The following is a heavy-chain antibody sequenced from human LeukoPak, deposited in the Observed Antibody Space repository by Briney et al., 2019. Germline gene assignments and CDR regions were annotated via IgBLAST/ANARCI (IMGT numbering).Heavy chain of an antibody. V-gene: IGHV4-59*01. CDR1: GGSISSYY. CDR3: ARDKAYYDSSGYYNAFDI. D-gene: IGHD3-22*01. J-gene: IGHJ3*02. CDR2: IYYSGST. Sequence: PSETLSLTCTVSGGSISSYYWSWIRQPPGKGLEWIGYIYYSGSTNYNPSLKSRVTISVDTSKNQFSLKLSSVTAADTAVYYCARDKAYYDSSGYYNAFDIWGQGRRVTVSS.